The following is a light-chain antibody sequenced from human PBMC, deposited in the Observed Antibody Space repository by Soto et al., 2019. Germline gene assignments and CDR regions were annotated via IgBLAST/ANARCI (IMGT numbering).Light chain of an antibody. J-gene: IGLJ1*01. CDR3: QSSDSSLTTYV. CDR2: SNA. Sequence: QSVLTQPPSVSEAPGQRVTISCTGTSSDIGAGYDVHWYQQPPGAAPKLLIYSNAIRPSGVPDRFFASKSGTSASLAITGLRAEDEADYYCQSSDSSLTTYVFGTGTKLTVL. V-gene: IGLV1-40*01. CDR1: SSDIGAGYD.